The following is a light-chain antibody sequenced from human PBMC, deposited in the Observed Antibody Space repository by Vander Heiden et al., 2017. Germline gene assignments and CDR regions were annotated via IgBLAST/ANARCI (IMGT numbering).Light chain of an antibody. J-gene: IGKJ1*01. Sequence: DIQMTQSPSSLSASVGDRVTITCRASQSISNFLNWYQQKPGQAPKILIYAASSLQSGVPSRFSGSGSGRDFTLTISRLQPEDFATYYCQQSDSSPWTFGQGTKVXIK. CDR1: QSISNF. CDR3: QQSDSSPWT. CDR2: AAS. V-gene: IGKV1-39*01.